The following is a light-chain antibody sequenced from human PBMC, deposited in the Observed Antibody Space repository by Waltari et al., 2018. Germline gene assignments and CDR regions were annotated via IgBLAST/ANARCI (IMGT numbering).Light chain of an antibody. CDR3: GTWDHSLHGVV. CDR2: DNS. Sequence: QSVLTQPPSVSAAPGPKVTISCSGNRPNIGTDHVSWFQQLPGTVPKVVIYDNSERPPGIPDRFSGSKSGTSATLGITGLQTGDEACYYCGTWDHSLHGVVFGGGTELTVL. V-gene: IGLV1-51*01. J-gene: IGLJ2*01. CDR1: RPNIGTDH.